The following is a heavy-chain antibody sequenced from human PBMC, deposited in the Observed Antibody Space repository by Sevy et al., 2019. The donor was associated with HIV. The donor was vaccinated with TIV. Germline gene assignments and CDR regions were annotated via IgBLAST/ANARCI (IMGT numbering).Heavy chain of an antibody. D-gene: IGHD2-8*01. CDR1: GFTFSGYS. Sequence: GGSLRLSCAASGFTFSGYSMNWVRQAPGKGLEWVSYISSSSYTIYYADSVKGRFTISRDNAKNSLNLQMNSLRAEDTAVYYCTRNGGAFDNGFDPWGQGTLVTISS. CDR2: ISSSSYTI. J-gene: IGHJ5*02. CDR3: TRNGGAFDNGFDP. V-gene: IGHV3-48*01.